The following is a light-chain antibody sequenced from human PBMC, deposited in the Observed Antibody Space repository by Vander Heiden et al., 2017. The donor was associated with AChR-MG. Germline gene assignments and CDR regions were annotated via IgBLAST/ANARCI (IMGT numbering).Light chain of an antibody. J-gene: IGLJ1*01. V-gene: IGLV2-14*03. CDR1: SSDIDRYNY. CDR2: DVN. CDR3: SSYSRTTTLGV. Sequence: QSALTQPASVSGSPGQSITISCTGTSSDIDRYNYVSWYQQHPGRAPKLLVFDVNNRPSGVSNRFSGSKSGNTASLTISGLQTDDEADYYCSSYSRTTTLGVFGTGTAVTVL.